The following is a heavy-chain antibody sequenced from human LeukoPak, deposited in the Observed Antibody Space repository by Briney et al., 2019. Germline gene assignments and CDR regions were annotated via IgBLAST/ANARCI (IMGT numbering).Heavy chain of an antibody. J-gene: IGHJ5*02. V-gene: IGHV1-69*05. CDR1: GGTFSSYA. CDR3: ARACSGGSCYMWFDP. Sequence: ASVKVSCKASGGTFSSYAISWVRQAPGQGLEWMGGIIPIFGTANYAQKFQGRVTITTDESTSTAYMELSSLRSEDTAVYYCARACSGGSCYMWFDPWGQGTLVTVSS. CDR2: IIPIFGTA. D-gene: IGHD2-15*01.